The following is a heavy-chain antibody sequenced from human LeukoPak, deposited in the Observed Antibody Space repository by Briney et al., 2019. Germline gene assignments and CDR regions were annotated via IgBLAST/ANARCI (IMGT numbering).Heavy chain of an antibody. CDR2: IWYDGRRK. CDR1: GFTFSSYG. CDR3: ARDVDSGGHYSKFDS. V-gene: IGHV3-33*01. Sequence: GGSLRLSCAPSGFTFSSYGIHWVREAPGKGVEWGSVIWYDGRRKYYADSVKGRFTISRDNSKNTVYLQMDSLRAEDTAVYYCARDVDSGGHYSKFDSWGQGTLVTVSS. J-gene: IGHJ4*02. D-gene: IGHD3-22*01.